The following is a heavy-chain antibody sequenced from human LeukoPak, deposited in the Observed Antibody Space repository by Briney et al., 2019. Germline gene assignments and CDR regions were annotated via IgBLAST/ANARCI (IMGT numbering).Heavy chain of an antibody. Sequence: KPSETLSLTCTVSGGSISSYYWSWIRQPPGKGLEWIGYIYYSGSTNYNPSLKSRVTISVDTSKNQFSLKLSSVTAADTAVYYCARGRVVRGVRRSAPQPEPDYWGQGTLVTVSS. J-gene: IGHJ4*02. CDR2: IYYSGST. CDR3: ARGRVVRGVRRSAPQPEPDY. V-gene: IGHV4-59*12. CDR1: GGSISSYY. D-gene: IGHD3-10*01.